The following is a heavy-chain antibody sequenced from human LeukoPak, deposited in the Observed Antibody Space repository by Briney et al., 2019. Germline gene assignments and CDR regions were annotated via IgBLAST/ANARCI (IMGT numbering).Heavy chain of an antibody. CDR1: GGSISTNY. CDR3: AREGIAAAGTDAFDI. CDR2: FSVGGRT. V-gene: IGHV4-4*07. Sequence: SETLSLTCTVSGGSISTNYWSWIRQPAGKGPEWIGRFSVGGRTNYHPSLKSRVTMSRDTSKNQFSLKLSSVTAADTAVYYCAREGIAAAGTDAFDIWGQGTMVTVSS. J-gene: IGHJ3*02. D-gene: IGHD6-13*01.